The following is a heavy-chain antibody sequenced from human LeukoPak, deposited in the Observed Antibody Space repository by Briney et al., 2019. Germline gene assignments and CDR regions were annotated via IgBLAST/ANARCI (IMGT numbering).Heavy chain of an antibody. J-gene: IGHJ3*02. Sequence: GGSLRLSCSASGFTFSSFAMHWVRQAPGKGLEYISAITTNGGNTYYVDSVRGRFTISRDNSKNTVYLQLNSLRVEDTAVYYCVKVAAAGIGAFDIWGQGTMVTVSS. CDR3: VKVAAAGIGAFDI. D-gene: IGHD6-13*01. CDR1: GFTFSSFA. CDR2: ITTNGGNT. V-gene: IGHV3-64D*06.